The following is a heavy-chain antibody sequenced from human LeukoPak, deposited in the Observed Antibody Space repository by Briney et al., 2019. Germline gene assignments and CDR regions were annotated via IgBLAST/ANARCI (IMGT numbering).Heavy chain of an antibody. CDR3: ARGRFFYGWGMDV. V-gene: IGHV3-7*03. J-gene: IGHJ6*02. CDR1: GLTLDKYW. CDR2: IRQDGREK. D-gene: IGHD2/OR15-2a*01. Sequence: KSGGSLRLPCVASGLTLDKYWMTWVRQAPGKGLEWVANIRQDGREKDLVDSVKGRFTISRDDATSSVYLQMRSVRVEDTAIYYCARGRFFYGWGMDVWGQGTTVTVS.